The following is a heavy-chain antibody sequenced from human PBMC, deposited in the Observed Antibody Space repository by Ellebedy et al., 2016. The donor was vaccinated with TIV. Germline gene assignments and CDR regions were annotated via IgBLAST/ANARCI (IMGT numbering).Heavy chain of an antibody. CDR3: ARGLQSGIGY. V-gene: IGHV4-38-2*02. D-gene: IGHD3-10*01. CDR2: IYRTGNT. Sequence: SETLSLXCTVSGFSISSGNYWGWVRQTPEKGLEWIVIIYRTGNTYYSPSLKSRVTISIDASKNQVSLHLTSVTAADTAVYYCARGLQSGIGYWGQGTLVTVSS. J-gene: IGHJ4*02. CDR1: GFSISSGNY.